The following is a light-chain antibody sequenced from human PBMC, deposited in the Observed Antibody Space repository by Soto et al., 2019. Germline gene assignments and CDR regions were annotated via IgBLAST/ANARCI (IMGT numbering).Light chain of an antibody. CDR3: QQYNSYS. CDR1: QSVSSSY. J-gene: IGKJ1*01. CDR2: GAS. Sequence: TVLTQSPGTLSLSPGERATLSCRASQSVSSSYLAWYQQKPGQAPRLLIYGASSRATGIPDRSSGSGSGTDFTLTISSPQPDDCATYYSQQYNSYSFGQGTKVDI. V-gene: IGKV3-20*01.